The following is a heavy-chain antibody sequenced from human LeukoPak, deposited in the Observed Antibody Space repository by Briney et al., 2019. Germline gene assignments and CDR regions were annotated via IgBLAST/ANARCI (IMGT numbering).Heavy chain of an antibody. CDR1: GGTFSSYA. CDR3: ARGGCSGGSCYWGSNWFDP. Sequence: GASVKVSCKASGGTFSSYAISWVRQAPGQGLEWMGGIIPIFGTANYAQKFQGRVTITADKSTSTAYMELSSLRSEDTAVYYCARGGCSGGSCYWGSNWFDPWGQGTLVTVSS. J-gene: IGHJ5*02. V-gene: IGHV1-69*06. D-gene: IGHD2-15*01. CDR2: IIPIFGTA.